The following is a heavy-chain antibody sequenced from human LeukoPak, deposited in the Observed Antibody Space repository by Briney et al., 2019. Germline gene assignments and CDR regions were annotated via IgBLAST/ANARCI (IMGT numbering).Heavy chain of an antibody. Sequence: ASVKVSCKASGYTFTSYDINWVRQATGQGLEWMGWMNPNRGNTGYAQKFQGRDTITRNTSISTAYMELSSLRSEDTAVYYCAIWSTHDVVRGSGEGGDYWGQGTLVTVSS. CDR2: MNPNRGNT. V-gene: IGHV1-8*03. D-gene: IGHD3-10*01. CDR1: GYTFTSYD. J-gene: IGHJ4*02. CDR3: AIWSTHDVVRGSGEGGDY.